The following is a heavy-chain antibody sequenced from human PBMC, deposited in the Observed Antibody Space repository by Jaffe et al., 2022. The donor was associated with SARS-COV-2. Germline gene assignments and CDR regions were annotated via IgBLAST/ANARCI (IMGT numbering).Heavy chain of an antibody. CDR2: INPSGGST. Sequence: QVQLVQSGTEVKQPGASVKVSCKASGYTLTSHYMQWVRQAPGQGLEWVGIINPSGGSTSYARKFQGRVSMTRDTSTSTVYMELSSLRSEDTAVYYCARSITRSLEWFYDFWGQGTLVTVSS. V-gene: IGHV1-46*01. J-gene: IGHJ4*02. CDR1: GYTLTSHY. CDR3: ARSITRSLEWFYDF. D-gene: IGHD3-3*01.